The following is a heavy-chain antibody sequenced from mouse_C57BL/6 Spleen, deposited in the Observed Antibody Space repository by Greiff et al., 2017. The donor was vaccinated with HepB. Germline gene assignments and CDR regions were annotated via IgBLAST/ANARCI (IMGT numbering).Heavy chain of an antibody. D-gene: IGHD2-2*01. V-gene: IGHV2-5*01. CDR2: IWRGGST. CDR3: AKNLDGYGLMDY. Sequence: QVQLKESGPGLVQPSPSLSIPCTVSGFSLTSYGVHWVRQSPGKGLEWLGVIWRGGSTAYNAAFMTRLSITKDNSKSQVFFKMNSLQADDTAIYYCAKNLDGYGLMDYWGQGTSVTVSS. J-gene: IGHJ4*01. CDR1: GFSLTSYG.